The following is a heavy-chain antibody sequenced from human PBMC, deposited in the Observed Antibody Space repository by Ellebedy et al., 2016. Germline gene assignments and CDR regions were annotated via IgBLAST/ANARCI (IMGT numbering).Heavy chain of an antibody. J-gene: IGHJ4*02. CDR1: GFTFSTFF. CDR2: ISGDGDTT. CDR3: YYGHYSGY. V-gene: IGHV3-23*01. Sequence: GESLKISXAASGFTFSTFFMSWVRQAPGGGLEWISTISGDGDTTFSADSVKGRFTISRDNSRSTLYLQMDSLRAADTAVYYCYYGHYSGYWGQGTLVTVSS. D-gene: IGHD4-17*01.